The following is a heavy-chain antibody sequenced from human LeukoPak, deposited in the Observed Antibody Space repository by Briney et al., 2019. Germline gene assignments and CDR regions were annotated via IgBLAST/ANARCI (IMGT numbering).Heavy chain of an antibody. CDR2: ISTYNGNT. V-gene: IGHV1-18*01. CDR1: GYTFTKYG. D-gene: IGHD4-17*01. CDR3: ARGDDYGDYWGLY. J-gene: IGHJ4*02. Sequence: ASVKVSCKASGYTFTKYGITWVRQAPGQGLEWMGWISTYNGNTNYAQKLQGRVTMTTDTSTSTAYMELRSLISDDAAVYYCARGDDYGDYWGLYWGQGTLVTVST.